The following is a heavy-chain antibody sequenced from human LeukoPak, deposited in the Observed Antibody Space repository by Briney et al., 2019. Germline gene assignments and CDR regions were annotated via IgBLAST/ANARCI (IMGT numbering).Heavy chain of an antibody. V-gene: IGHV4-59*01. CDR1: NGAISSYY. CDR2: IYYSGGS. CDR3: ARGRRNDYYFDL. J-gene: IGHJ4*02. D-gene: IGHD2-21*02. Sequence: SETLSLTCTVYNGAISSYYWSWVRQPPGKGLEWIGSIYYSGGSNYSPSLKSRVTISVDPSKRQFSLKLTSVTAADTAVYYCARGRRNDYYFDLWGQGTLVTVSS.